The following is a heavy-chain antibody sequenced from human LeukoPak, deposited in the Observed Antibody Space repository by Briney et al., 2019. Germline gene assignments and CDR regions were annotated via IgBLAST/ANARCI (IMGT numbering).Heavy chain of an antibody. V-gene: IGHV3-15*01. Sequence: GGSLRPSCAASGFTFSNVGVSWVRQAPGKGLEWVGRIKSNTDGGTTHYAVPVKGRFTISRDDSKNTLYLQMNSLKTEDTALYYCTTAAESWLQPDYWGQGTRVTVPS. CDR1: GFTFSNVG. D-gene: IGHD5-24*01. CDR3: TTAAESWLQPDY. CDR2: IKSNTDGGTT. J-gene: IGHJ4*02.